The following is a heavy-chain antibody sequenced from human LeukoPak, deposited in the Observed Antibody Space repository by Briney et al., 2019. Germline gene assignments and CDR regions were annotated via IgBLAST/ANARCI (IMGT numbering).Heavy chain of an antibody. D-gene: IGHD3-10*01. J-gene: IGHJ4*02. CDR3: ARHGSYYPLDY. CDR1: GYTFTSYG. Sequence: GASVKVSCKASGYTFTSYGISWVRQAPGQGLEWMGGIIPIFGTANYAQKFQGRVTITADESTSTAYMELSSLRSEDTAVYYCARHGSYYPLDYWGQGTLVTVSS. CDR2: IIPIFGTA. V-gene: IGHV1-69*13.